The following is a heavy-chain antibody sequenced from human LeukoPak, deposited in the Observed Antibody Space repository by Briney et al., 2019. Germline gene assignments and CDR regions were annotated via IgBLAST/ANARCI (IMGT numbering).Heavy chain of an antibody. CDR2: ISGSGGST. J-gene: IGHJ4*02. V-gene: IGHV3-23*01. CDR1: GFTFSSYA. D-gene: IGHD2-2*01. CDR3: AKLEDIVVVPAAIDY. Sequence: GGSLRLSCAASGFTFSSYAMSWVRQAPGKGLEWVSAISGSGGSTYYADSVKGRFTISRDNSKNTLYLQMNSLRAEDTAVYYCAKLEDIVVVPAAIDYWGQGTLVAVSS.